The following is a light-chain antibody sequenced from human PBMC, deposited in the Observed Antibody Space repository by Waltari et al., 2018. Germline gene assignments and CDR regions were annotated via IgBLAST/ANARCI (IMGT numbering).Light chain of an antibody. Sequence: DIVLTQSPGTLSVSPGARATLSCRASQSVRRTLAWYQQKPGQAPRLLTYDASTRATGVPDRFSGSGFGTDFSLTISRLEPEDFAVYYCQKYGTLPATFGQGTKVEIK. CDR3: QKYGTLPAT. CDR1: QSVRRT. J-gene: IGKJ1*01. V-gene: IGKV3-20*01. CDR2: DAS.